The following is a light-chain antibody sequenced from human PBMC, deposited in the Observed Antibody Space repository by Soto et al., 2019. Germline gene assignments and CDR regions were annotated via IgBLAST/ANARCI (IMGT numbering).Light chain of an antibody. V-gene: IGKV1-39*01. CDR2: AAS. CDR1: QSISSY. CDR3: QRSYSTP. Sequence: DIQMTQSPSSLSASVGDRVTITCRASQSISSYLNWYQQKPGKAPKLLIYAASSLQSGVPSRFSGRGSVTDFTLTISSLQPEDFASYCCQRSYSTPFGPGTKVDI. J-gene: IGKJ3*01.